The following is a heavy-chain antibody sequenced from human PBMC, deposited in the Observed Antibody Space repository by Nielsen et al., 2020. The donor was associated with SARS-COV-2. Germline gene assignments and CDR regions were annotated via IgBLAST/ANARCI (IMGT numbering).Heavy chain of an antibody. J-gene: IGHJ6*03. D-gene: IGHD5-24*01. V-gene: IGHV4-39*07. Sequence: WIGQPPGKGLEWIGSIHYSGGTYYNPSLRSRVTISVDTSKNQFSLELSSVTAADTAVYYCAREDGYYYFIDVWGKGTTVTVSS. CDR3: AREDGYYYFIDV. CDR2: IHYSGGT.